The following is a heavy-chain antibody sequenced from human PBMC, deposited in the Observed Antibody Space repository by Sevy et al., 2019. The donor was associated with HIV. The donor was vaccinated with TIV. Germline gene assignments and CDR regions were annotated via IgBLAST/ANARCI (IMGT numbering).Heavy chain of an antibody. CDR3: AGGGFLSRY. Sequence: GWSLRLSCAASGFTFSDSWMTWVRQGPGKGLEWVANINQAGSDKYYVDSVRCRFTISRDNAKNSLYLQMNSLRVEDTALYYCAGGGFLSRYWGQGSLVTVSS. CDR2: INQAGSDK. D-gene: IGHD2-15*01. J-gene: IGHJ4*02. CDR1: GFTFSDSW. V-gene: IGHV3-7*01.